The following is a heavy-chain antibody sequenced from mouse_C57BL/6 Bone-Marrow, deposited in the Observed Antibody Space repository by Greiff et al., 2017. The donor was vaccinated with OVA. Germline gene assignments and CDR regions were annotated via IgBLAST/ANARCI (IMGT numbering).Heavy chain of an antibody. CDR3: ARGGSNYFDY. Sequence: EVKLVESGGGLVKPGGSLKLSCAASGFTFSSYAMSWVRQTPEQRLEWVATISDGGSYTYYPDNVKGRFTISRDNAKNNLYLQMSHLKSEDTAMYYGARGGSNYFDYWGQGTTLTVSS. CDR1: GFTFSSYA. CDR2: ISDGGSYT. J-gene: IGHJ2*01. V-gene: IGHV5-4*03.